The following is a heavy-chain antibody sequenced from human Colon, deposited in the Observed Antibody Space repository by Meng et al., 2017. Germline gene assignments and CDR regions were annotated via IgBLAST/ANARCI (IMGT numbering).Heavy chain of an antibody. CDR1: GGTFSSYA. Sequence: SVKVSCKASGGTFSSYAISWVRQAPGQGLEWMGGIIPIFGTANYAQKFQGRVTITADKSTSTAYMELSSLRSKDTAVYYCARVRSDLAIVVVPAAIAPGPTNWFDPWGQGTLVTVSS. CDR2: IIPIFGTA. V-gene: IGHV1-69*06. CDR3: ARVRSDLAIVVVPAAIAPGPTNWFDP. D-gene: IGHD2-2*01. J-gene: IGHJ5*02.